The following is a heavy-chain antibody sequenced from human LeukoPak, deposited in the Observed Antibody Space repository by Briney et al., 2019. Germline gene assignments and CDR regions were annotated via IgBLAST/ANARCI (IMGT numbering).Heavy chain of an antibody. V-gene: IGHV1-18*01. J-gene: IGHJ4*02. CDR1: GYTFTSYG. Sequence: ASVKVSCKASGYTFTSYGISWVRQAPGQGLERMGWISAYNGNTNYEQKLQGRVTVTTDTSTSTVYMELRSLRSDDTAVYYCARAASGSGWYGGDYWGQGTLVTVSS. CDR2: ISAYNGNT. D-gene: IGHD6-19*01. CDR3: ARAASGSGWYGGDY.